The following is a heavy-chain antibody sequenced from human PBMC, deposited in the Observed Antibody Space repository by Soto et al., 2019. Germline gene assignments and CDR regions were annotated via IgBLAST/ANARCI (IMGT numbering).Heavy chain of an antibody. D-gene: IGHD6-19*01. Sequence: SETLSLTCTVSGASIRSSAYWGWIRQPPGKGLEWIGSIYSIGNTYYNPSLKSGVTISADTSKDQFSLNLISVTAADTAVYYCRRSSRYSTDVWGQGITVTVSS. J-gene: IGHJ6*02. CDR3: RRSSRYSTDV. CDR1: GASIRSSAY. CDR2: IYSIGNT. V-gene: IGHV4-39*01.